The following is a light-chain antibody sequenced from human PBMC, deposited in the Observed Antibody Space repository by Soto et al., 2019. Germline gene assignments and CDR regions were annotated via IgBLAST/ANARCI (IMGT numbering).Light chain of an antibody. CDR2: GAS. V-gene: IGKV3-20*01. J-gene: IGKJ2*01. CDR1: ETVSSSY. Sequence: TVSTKTPGTLSVSPGERVTLSCRASETVSSSYLAWHRQKPGQAPRLVIFGASNRATGIPDRFSGSGSGTDFTLPISRLETEDFAVYYCQPSGSSAYTFGQAPK. CDR3: QPSGSSAYT.